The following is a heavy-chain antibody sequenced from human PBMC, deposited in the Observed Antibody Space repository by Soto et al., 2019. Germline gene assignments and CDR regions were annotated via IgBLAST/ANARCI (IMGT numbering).Heavy chain of an antibody. D-gene: IGHD4-17*01. Sequence: PGGSLRLSCAASGVTFSSYGMHWVRQAPGKGLEWVAVIWYDGSNKYYADSVKGRFTISRDNSKNTLYLQMNSLRAEDTAVYYCAGGDYGYYYYGMDVWGQGTTVTVSS. J-gene: IGHJ6*02. CDR1: GVTFSSYG. CDR3: AGGDYGYYYYGMDV. V-gene: IGHV3-33*01. CDR2: IWYDGSNK.